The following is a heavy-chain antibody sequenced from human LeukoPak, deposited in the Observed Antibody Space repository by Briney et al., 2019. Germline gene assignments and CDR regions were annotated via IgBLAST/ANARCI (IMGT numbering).Heavy chain of an antibody. CDR2: ISFDGSNK. J-gene: IGHJ4*02. D-gene: IGHD3-3*01. Sequence: PGGSLRLSCAASGFSFSSYGMHWVRQPPGKGLEWVAVISFDGSNKYYADSVKGRFTISRDNSKNTLYLQMNSLRAEDTAVYYCAKALVSTPKSEFDYWGQGTLVTVSS. CDR1: GFSFSSYG. V-gene: IGHV3-30*18. CDR3: AKALVSTPKSEFDY.